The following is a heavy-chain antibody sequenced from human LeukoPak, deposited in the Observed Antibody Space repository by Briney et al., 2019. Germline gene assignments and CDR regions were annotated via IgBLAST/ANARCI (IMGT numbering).Heavy chain of an antibody. CDR3: AKDPRRYSRTGGYFDY. V-gene: IGHV3-23*01. J-gene: IGHJ4*02. CDR2: ISGSGGST. D-gene: IGHD6-13*01. CDR1: GFTFSSYA. Sequence: GGSLRLSCAASGFTFSSYAMSWVRQAPGKGLEWVSAISGSGGSTYYADSVKGRFTISRDNSKNTLYLQMNSLRAEDTAVYYCAKDPRRYSRTGGYFDYWGQGTLVSVSS.